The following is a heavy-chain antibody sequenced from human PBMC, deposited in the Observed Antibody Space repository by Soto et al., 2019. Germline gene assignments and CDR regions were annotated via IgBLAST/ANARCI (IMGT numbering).Heavy chain of an antibody. V-gene: IGHV4-59*01. J-gene: IGHJ4*02. D-gene: IGHD6-19*01. Sequence: SSETLSLTCSVSGGSISCSYWIWIRQSPGKGLEWLGYVYYTGSTNYSPSLGSRVSISVDTSKNEFSLRLSSVIAADTAVYFCARSVAVPGAHIDYWGQGTQVTVSS. CDR2: VYYTGST. CDR3: ARSVAVPGAHIDY. CDR1: GGSISCSY.